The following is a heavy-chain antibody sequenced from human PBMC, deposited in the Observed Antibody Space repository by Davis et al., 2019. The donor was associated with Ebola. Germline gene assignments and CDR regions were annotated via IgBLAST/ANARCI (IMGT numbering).Heavy chain of an antibody. D-gene: IGHD2-2*01. CDR1: GYTFTTYR. J-gene: IGHJ6*02. CDR2: MNPNSGNT. Sequence: ASVKVSCKASGYTFTTYRINWVRQATGQGLEWMGWMNPNSGNTGYAQKFQGRVTMTRNTSISTAYMELSSLRSEDTAVYYCARGPRYQLLYYYYGMDVWGQGTTVTVSS. CDR3: ARGPRYQLLYYYYGMDV. V-gene: IGHV1-8*02.